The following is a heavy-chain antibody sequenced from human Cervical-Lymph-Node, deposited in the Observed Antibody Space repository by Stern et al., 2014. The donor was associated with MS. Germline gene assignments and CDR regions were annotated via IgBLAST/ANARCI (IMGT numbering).Heavy chain of an antibody. Sequence: EVQLVESGPEVKRPGESLKFSCQASGYTFTSYWIGWVRQMPGKGLEWIAIIFPGGSDIRYSRSFQGQVPISANKPSSPAYLQWNNLKASDTAIYYCARQRYFDYWGQGTLVTVSS. CDR1: GYTFTSYW. CDR3: ARQRYFDY. CDR2: IFPGGSDI. J-gene: IGHJ4*02. V-gene: IGHV5-51*01.